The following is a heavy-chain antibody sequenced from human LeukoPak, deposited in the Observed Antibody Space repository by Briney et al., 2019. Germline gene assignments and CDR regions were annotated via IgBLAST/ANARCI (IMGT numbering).Heavy chain of an antibody. V-gene: IGHV3-33*01. Sequence: GGSLRLSCAASGFTFSNYGMHWVRQAPGKGLEWVAAIWYDGSNKYYGDSVKGRFTISRDNSKNTVYLQMNSLRVEDTAVYYCARGDGVYVYWGQGTLVTVSS. CDR2: IWYDGSNK. J-gene: IGHJ4*02. CDR3: ARGDGVYVY. CDR1: GFTFSNYG. D-gene: IGHD5/OR15-5a*01.